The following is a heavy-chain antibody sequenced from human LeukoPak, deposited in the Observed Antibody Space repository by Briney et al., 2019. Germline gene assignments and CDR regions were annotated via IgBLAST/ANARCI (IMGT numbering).Heavy chain of an antibody. D-gene: IGHD3-10*01. CDR1: GYTFTNYG. Sequence: ASVKVSCKASGYTFTNYGISWVRQAPGQGLEWMGWISAYNGHTNYAQNLQGRVTMTTDTSTSTVYMELSSLRSEDTAVYYCATWITMVRGVTSDYWGQGTLVTVSS. CDR2: ISAYNGHT. V-gene: IGHV1-18*01. J-gene: IGHJ4*02. CDR3: ATWITMVRGVTSDY.